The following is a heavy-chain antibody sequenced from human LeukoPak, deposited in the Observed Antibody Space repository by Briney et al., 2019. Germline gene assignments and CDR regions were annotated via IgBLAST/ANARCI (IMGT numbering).Heavy chain of an antibody. CDR2: IHQSGST. CDR3: ARRNYYDSTGYYNN. D-gene: IGHD3-22*01. Sequence: PSGTLSLTCAVSGGSISSDNWWSWVRQPPGKGLEWVGEIHQSGSTNYNPSLKSRDTITVDKSKSQFSLKLGSVTAADTAVYYCARRNYYDSTGYYNNWGRGTLVTVSS. J-gene: IGHJ4*02. V-gene: IGHV4-4*02. CDR1: GGSISSDNW.